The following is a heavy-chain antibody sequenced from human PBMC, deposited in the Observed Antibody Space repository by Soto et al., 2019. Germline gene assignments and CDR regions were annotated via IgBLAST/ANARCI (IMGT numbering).Heavy chain of an antibody. CDR2: ISYDGSNK. Sequence: QVHLVESGGGVVQPGKSLRLSCVASGFTFSNYGMHWVRQAPGKGLEWVAVISYDGSNKYFADSVEGRFTISRDNSKXXLXXQMHSLRTEDTAVYYCAKDRLWVLVNPQGSHGMDVWGQGTTVTVSS. D-gene: IGHD2-15*01. J-gene: IGHJ6*02. CDR3: AKDRLWVLVNPQGSHGMDV. CDR1: GFTFSNYG. V-gene: IGHV3-30*18.